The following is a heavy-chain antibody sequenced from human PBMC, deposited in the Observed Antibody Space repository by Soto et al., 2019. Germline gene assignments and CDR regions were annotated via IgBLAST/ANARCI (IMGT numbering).Heavy chain of an antibody. CDR2: IKSKPDGETT. Sequence: VQLVESGGGLVKPGESLRLSCAASGFTFSSSWMNCVRQAPGKGLEWVVRIKSKPDGETTDYAAPVKGRFTISRNDSRDTLFLQMHSLKTEDTAVYYCTTEDVDTPMDRHNSWHYGMDVWGQGTAVIVSS. D-gene: IGHD5-18*01. CDR1: GFTFSSSW. J-gene: IGHJ6*02. CDR3: TTEDVDTPMDRHNSWHYGMDV. V-gene: IGHV3-15*07.